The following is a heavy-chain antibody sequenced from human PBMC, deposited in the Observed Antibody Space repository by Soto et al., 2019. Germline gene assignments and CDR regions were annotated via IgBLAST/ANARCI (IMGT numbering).Heavy chain of an antibody. CDR1: GWSISSYY. CDR2: IYTSGST. Sequence: SEELSVTCIVSGWSISSYYWSWIRQPAGKGLEWIGRIYTSGSTNYNPSLKSRVTMSVDTSKNQFSLKLSSVTAADTAVYYSARAHRYYGSGISDLDWSDPWGKGTPFTVSS. CDR3: ARAHRYYGSGISDLDWSDP. D-gene: IGHD3-10*01. J-gene: IGHJ5*02. V-gene: IGHV4-4*07.